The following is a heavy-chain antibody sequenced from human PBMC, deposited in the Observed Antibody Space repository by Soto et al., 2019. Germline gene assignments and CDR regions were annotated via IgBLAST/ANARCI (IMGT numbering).Heavy chain of an antibody. CDR2: IYPGDSET. V-gene: IGHV5-51*01. CDR3: ARQKGIAVSGTGYYGMDV. CDR1: GYSFTSYW. Sequence: GESLKISCKGSGYSFTSYWFGWVRQMPGKGLEWMGIIYPGDSETRYSPSFQGQVIISADRSISTAYLQWSSLKASDTATYYCARQKGIAVSGTGYYGMDVWGQGTTVTVS. D-gene: IGHD6-19*01. J-gene: IGHJ6*02.